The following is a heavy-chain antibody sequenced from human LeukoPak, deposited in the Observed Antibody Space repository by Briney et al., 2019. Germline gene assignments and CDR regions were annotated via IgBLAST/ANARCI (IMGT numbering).Heavy chain of an antibody. CDR2: IRYDGSNK. J-gene: IGHJ4*02. CDR1: GFTFSSYG. CDR3: AKDRIAARHIIDY. D-gene: IGHD6-6*01. Sequence: GGSLRLSCAASGFTFSSYGMHWVRQAPGKGLGWVAFIRYDGSNKYYADSVKGRFTISRDNSKNTLYLQMNSLRAEDTAVYYCAKDRIAARHIIDYWGQGTLVTVSS. V-gene: IGHV3-30*02.